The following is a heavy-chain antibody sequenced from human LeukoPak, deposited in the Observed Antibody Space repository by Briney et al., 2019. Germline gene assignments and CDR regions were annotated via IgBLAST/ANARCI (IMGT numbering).Heavy chain of an antibody. CDR1: GDSIIGYY. CDR2: IRYSGSA. D-gene: IGHD1-14*01. Sequence: SETLSLTCTVSGDSIIGYYWSWIRQPPGKGLEWIGYIRYSGSANYNPSLKSRVTISVDTSKNQFSLTLGSLTAADTAVYYCVTTNRDRTFDYWGQGTLVTVSS. V-gene: IGHV4-59*01. CDR3: VTTNRDRTFDY. J-gene: IGHJ4*02.